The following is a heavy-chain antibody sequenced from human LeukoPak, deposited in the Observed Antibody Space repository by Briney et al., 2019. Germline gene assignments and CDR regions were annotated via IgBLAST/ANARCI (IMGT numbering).Heavy chain of an antibody. CDR1: GSHFSRYW. V-gene: IGHV5-51*01. Sequence: GGALQISGEGSGSHFSRYWIGGGRALPGKGVEGTGIIYPGDSDTRSSPSFQGQVTISADKSISTAYLQWSSLKASDTAMYYCARPSSGLFDYWGQGTLVTVSS. CDR3: ARPSSGLFDY. J-gene: IGHJ4*02. CDR2: IYPGDSDT. D-gene: IGHD6-19*01.